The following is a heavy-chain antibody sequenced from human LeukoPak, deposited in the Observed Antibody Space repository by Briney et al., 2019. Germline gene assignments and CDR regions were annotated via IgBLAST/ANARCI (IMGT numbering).Heavy chain of an antibody. J-gene: IGHJ4*02. CDR3: VRTGWELLST. CDR2: YFDTGST. Sequence: SETLSLTCNVSGASFESHYWTWIRQTPDKRLEWIGYYFDTGSTDYNPSLKSRVTMSVDRSKNQFFLSLKSVTAADTAVYYCVRTGWELLSTWGPGTPVTVSS. V-gene: IGHV4-59*11. CDR1: GASFESHY. D-gene: IGHD4-23*01.